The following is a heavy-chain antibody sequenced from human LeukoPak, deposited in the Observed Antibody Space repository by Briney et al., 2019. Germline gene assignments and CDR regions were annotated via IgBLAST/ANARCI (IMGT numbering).Heavy chain of an antibody. Sequence: GGSLRLSCVASGFTFSSYAMSWVRQAPGKGLEWVAVISYDESDKYYADSVKGRFTISRDNSKNTLYLQMNSLSPKATVVYYCPKGLVAPTNAANSGMEVWAKGPRSPSP. J-gene: IGHJ6*02. CDR2: ISYDESDK. D-gene: IGHD2-15*01. CDR3: PKGLVAPTNAANSGMEV. V-gene: IGHV3-30*18. CDR1: GFTFSSYA.